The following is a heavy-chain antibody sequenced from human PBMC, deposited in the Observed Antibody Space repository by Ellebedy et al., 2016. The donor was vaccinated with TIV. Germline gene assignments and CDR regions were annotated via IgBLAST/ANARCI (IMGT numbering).Heavy chain of an antibody. Sequence: PGGSLRLSCAASGFTFTNYWMSWVRQAPGKGLEWVSTISAGGGATYYADSVKGRFNISRDNSENTLYLQMNSLRAEDTAVYYCAKVGRRYYESSGDPWGQGSLVTVSS. D-gene: IGHD3-22*01. V-gene: IGHV3-23*01. CDR1: GFTFTNYW. J-gene: IGHJ5*02. CDR3: AKVGRRYYESSGDP. CDR2: ISAGGGAT.